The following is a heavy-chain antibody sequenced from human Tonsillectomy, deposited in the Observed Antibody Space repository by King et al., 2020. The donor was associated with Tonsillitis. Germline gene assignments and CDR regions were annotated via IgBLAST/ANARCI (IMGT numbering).Heavy chain of an antibody. J-gene: IGHJ3*02. CDR2: FKSKTDGGTT. D-gene: IGHD3-16*01. Sequence: VQLVESGGGLVKPGGSLRLSCAASGFTFSNAWMSWVRQAPGKGLEWVGRFKSKTDGGTTDYAAPVKGRFTISRDDSKNTLYRQMNSLKTEDTAVYYCTTDGFEDSDAFDIWGQGTMVTVSS. CDR1: GFTFSNAW. V-gene: IGHV3-15*01. CDR3: TTDGFEDSDAFDI.